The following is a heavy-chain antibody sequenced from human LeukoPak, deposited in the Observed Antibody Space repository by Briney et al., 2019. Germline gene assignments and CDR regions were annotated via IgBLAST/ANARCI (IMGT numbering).Heavy chain of an antibody. D-gene: IGHD5-24*01. CDR2: IIPIFGTA. V-gene: IGHV1-69*05. J-gene: IGHJ4*02. Sequence: SVKVSCKASGGTFSSYAISWVRQAPGQGLEWMGGIIPIFGTANYAQKFQGRVTITTDESTSTAYMELSSLRSEDTAVYYCARAQDGYTRLDYWGQGTLVTVSS. CDR1: GGTFSSYA. CDR3: ARAQDGYTRLDY.